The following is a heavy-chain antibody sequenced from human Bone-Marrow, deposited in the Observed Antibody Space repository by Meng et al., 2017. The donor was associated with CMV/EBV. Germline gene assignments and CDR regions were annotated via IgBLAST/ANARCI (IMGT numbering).Heavy chain of an antibody. Sequence: FSSYAMSWVRQAPGKGLALVLAISGSGGSTYYADSVKGRFTISRDNSKNTLYLQMNSLRAEDTAVYYCAKHKYKPAYCSSTSCYLFQHWGQGTLVTVSS. V-gene: IGHV3-23*01. J-gene: IGHJ1*01. CDR1: FSSYA. CDR3: AKHKYKPAYCSSTSCYLFQH. CDR2: ISGSGGST. D-gene: IGHD2-2*01.